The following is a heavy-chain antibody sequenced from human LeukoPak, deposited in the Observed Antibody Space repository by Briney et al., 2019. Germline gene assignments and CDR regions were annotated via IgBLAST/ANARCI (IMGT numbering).Heavy chain of an antibody. J-gene: IGHJ2*01. CDR3: ARDGPGFGWYFDL. V-gene: IGHV4-38-2*02. D-gene: IGHD3-3*01. CDR2: ICHSGST. CDR1: GYSISSGYY. Sequence: SETLSLTCTVSGYSISSGYYWGWIRQPPGKGLEWIGSICHSGSTYYNPSLKSRVTISVDTSKNQFSLKLSSVTAAGTAVYYCARDGPGFGWYFDLWGRGTLVTVSS.